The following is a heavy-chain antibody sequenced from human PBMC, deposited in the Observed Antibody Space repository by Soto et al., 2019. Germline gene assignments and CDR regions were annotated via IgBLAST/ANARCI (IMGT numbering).Heavy chain of an antibody. V-gene: IGHV4-59*08. Sequence: SVPMSHPRTVAKVSISSYYGSWIRQLPEEGLEWIWYIDYSGSTNYNPSLKSRVPIAVDTSKNQFSLKLSSVTAADTAVYYCARHLPREQQLTTTRFDYSGQGPLVTVSS. CDR1: KVSISSYY. J-gene: IGHJ4*02. CDR2: IDYSGST. D-gene: IGHD6-13*01. CDR3: ARHLPREQQLTTTRFDY.